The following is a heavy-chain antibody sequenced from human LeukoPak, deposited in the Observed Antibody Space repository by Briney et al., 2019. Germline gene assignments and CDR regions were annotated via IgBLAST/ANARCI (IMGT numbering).Heavy chain of an antibody. Sequence: SETLSLTCTVSGGSVSSGGYYWSWIRQHPGKGLEWIGYIYYSGSTYYNPSLKSRVTISVDTSKNQFSLKLSSVTAADTAVYYCAGGTAMVRYYYGMDVWGQGTTVTVSS. CDR3: AGGTAMVRYYYGMDV. CDR2: IYYSGST. CDR1: GGSVSSGGYY. D-gene: IGHD5-18*01. J-gene: IGHJ6*02. V-gene: IGHV4-31*03.